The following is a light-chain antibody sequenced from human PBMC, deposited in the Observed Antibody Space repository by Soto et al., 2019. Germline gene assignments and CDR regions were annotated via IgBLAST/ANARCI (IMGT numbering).Light chain of an antibody. J-gene: IGKJ2*01. Sequence: EIVLTQSPGTLSLSPGERATLTCRASQSVSSSYLAWYQQKPGQAPRLLMYDASSRATGIPDRFSGSGSGTDFTLAISRLEPEDFAVYYCQQFVTSVPYTFGQGTELDI. V-gene: IGKV3-20*01. CDR1: QSVSSSY. CDR3: QQFVTSVPYT. CDR2: DAS.